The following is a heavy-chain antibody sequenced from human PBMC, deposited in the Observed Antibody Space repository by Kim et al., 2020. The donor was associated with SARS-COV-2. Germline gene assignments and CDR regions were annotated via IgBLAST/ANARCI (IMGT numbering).Heavy chain of an antibody. J-gene: IGHJ6*02. Sequence: SETLSLTCAVYGGSFSGYYWSWIRQPPGKGLEWIGEINHSGSTNYNPSLKSRVTISVDTSKNQFSLKLSSVTAADTAVYYCARGFRRGGQLLSYYYYYGMDVWGQGTTVTVSS. CDR3: ARGFRRGGQLLSYYYYYGMDV. CDR2: INHSGST. CDR1: GGSFSGYY. V-gene: IGHV4-34*01. D-gene: IGHD2-2*01.